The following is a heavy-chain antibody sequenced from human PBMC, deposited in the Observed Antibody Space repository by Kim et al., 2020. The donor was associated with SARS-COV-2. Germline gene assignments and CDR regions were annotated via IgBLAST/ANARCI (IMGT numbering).Heavy chain of an antibody. V-gene: IGHV4-39*01. J-gene: IGHJ5*02. CDR1: GGSISSSSYY. CDR2: IYYSGST. CDR3: ARHPPNYDILTGYYIFWFDP. Sequence: SETLSLTCTVSGGSISSSSYYWGWIRQPPGKGLEWIGSIYYSGSTYYNPSLKSRVTISVDTSKNQFSLKLSSVTAADTAVYYCARHPPNYDILTGYYIFWFDPWGQGTLVTVSS. D-gene: IGHD3-9*01.